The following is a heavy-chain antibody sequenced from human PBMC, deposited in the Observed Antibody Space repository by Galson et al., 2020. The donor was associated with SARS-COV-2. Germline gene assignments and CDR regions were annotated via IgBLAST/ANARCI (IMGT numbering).Heavy chain of an antibody. D-gene: IGHD6-19*01. J-gene: IGHJ4*02. CDR2: IGAGGGST. CDR1: GFTFNNYA. CDR3: AKHIETGNRAGRY. Sequence: GESLKISCTASGFTFNNYAMSWVRHAPGKGLEWVSAIGAGGGSTFYADSVKGRFTISRNNSNNTLHLQMDSLRAQYTAIYFCAKHIETGNRAGRYWGQGTLVTVSS. V-gene: IGHV3-23*01.